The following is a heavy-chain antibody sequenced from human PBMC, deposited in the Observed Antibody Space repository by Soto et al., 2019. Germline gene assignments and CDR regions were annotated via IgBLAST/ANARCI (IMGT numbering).Heavy chain of an antibody. J-gene: IGHJ4*02. V-gene: IGHV4-39*01. CDR1: GGSISSSSYY. CDR3: ARQIDYGDYPYYFDY. Sequence: SETLSLTCTVSGGSISSSSYYWGWIRQPPGKGLEWIGSIYYSGSTYYNPSLKSRVTISEDTSKNQFSLKLSSVTAADTAVYYCARQIDYGDYPYYFDYWGQGTLVTVSS. CDR2: IYYSGST. D-gene: IGHD4-17*01.